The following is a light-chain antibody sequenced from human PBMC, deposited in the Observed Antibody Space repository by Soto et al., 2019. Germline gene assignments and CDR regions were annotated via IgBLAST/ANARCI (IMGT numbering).Light chain of an antibody. Sequence: EIVMTQSPATLSVSPGERATLSCRASQSVGNNLAWYQQKPGQAPRLLIHGASIRATCVPARFSGSGSGTEFTLTISSLQSEDFAVYYCQQCDDWPRTFGQGTKVEIK. CDR2: GAS. J-gene: IGKJ1*01. CDR1: QSVGNN. V-gene: IGKV3-15*01. CDR3: QQCDDWPRT.